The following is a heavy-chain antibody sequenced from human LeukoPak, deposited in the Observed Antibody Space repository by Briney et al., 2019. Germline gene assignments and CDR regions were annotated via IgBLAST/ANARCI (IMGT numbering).Heavy chain of an antibody. CDR1: GFTFSSYT. CDR3: AKDGGLWVSAHWGDS. CDR2: ITTSDGNT. D-gene: IGHD7-27*01. Sequence: GGSLRLSCAASGFTFSSYTMSWVRQAPGKGLEWVSTITTSDGNTYYADSVKGRFTVSRDNSKNTLFLQMNSLRAEDTAVYYCAKDGGLWVSAHWGDSWGRGTLATVSS. V-gene: IGHV3-23*01. J-gene: IGHJ4*02.